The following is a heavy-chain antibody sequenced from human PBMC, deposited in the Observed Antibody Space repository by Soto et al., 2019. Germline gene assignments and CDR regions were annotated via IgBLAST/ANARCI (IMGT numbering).Heavy chain of an antibody. D-gene: IGHD5-12*01. J-gene: IGHJ4*02. CDR1: GDSISSYY. V-gene: IGHV4-59*08. CDR3: ARQGGWLQALDY. CDR2: IYYSGST. Sequence: QVQLQESGPGLVKPSETLSLTCTVSGDSISSYYWSWIRQPPGKGLEWIGYIYYSGSTKYNPSLKSRVTMSVDTSKNQFSLKLSSMNAADTAVYYCARQGGWLQALDYWGQGTLVTVSS.